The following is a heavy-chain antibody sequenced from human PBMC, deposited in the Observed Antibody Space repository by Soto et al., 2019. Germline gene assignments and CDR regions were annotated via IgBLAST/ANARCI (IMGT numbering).Heavy chain of an antibody. CDR2: TYHRSKWYN. Sequence: SQTLSLTCAISGDSVSSDSAAWNWIRQSPSRGLEWLGRTYHRSKWYNEYAPSVQSRLTINPDTSKNQFSLQLNSVTPEDTAVYYCVRSRVFIQVAGMANYYYYYGMDVWGQGTTVTRLL. CDR3: VRSRVFIQVAGMANYYYYYGMDV. J-gene: IGHJ6*02. CDR1: GDSVSSDSAA. D-gene: IGHD6-19*01. V-gene: IGHV6-1*01.